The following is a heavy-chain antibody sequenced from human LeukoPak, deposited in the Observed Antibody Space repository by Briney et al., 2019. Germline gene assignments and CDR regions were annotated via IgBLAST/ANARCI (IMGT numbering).Heavy chain of an antibody. D-gene: IGHD4-17*01. J-gene: IGHJ4*02. CDR2: IYSGGST. V-gene: IGHV3-66*01. CDR1: GFSFSNYA. Sequence: GGSLRLSCAASGFSFSNYAMSWVRQAPGKGLEWVSVIYSGGSTYYADSVKGRFTISRDNSKNTLYLQMNSLRAEDTAVYYCARDHTTVTTYYWGQGTLVTVSS. CDR3: ARDHTTVTTYY.